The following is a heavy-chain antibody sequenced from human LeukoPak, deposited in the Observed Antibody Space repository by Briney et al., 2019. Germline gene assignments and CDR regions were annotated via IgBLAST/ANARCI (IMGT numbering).Heavy chain of an antibody. CDR2: ISAYNGNT. D-gene: IGHD2-2*01. V-gene: IGHV1-18*01. Sequence: ASVKVSCKASGYTFTSYGISWVRQAPGQGLEWMGWISAYNGNTNYAQKLQGRVTMTTDTSTSTAYMELRSLRSDDTAVYYCARGEYCSSTSCYAFPRIDYWGQGTLVTVSS. CDR1: GYTFTSYG. CDR3: ARGEYCSSTSCYAFPRIDY. J-gene: IGHJ4*02.